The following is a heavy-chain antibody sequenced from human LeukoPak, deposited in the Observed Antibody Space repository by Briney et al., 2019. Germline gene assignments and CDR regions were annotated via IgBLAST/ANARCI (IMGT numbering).Heavy chain of an antibody. Sequence: TGGSLRLSFAASGFTFSSYWISSVRQTPGKGLEWVANIKQDGSEKNYVASVKGRFTISRDNAKNSLYLQMNSLRAEDTAVYYCARDSPRGLYYYYGMDVWGQGTTVTVSS. J-gene: IGHJ6*02. CDR2: IKQDGSEK. CDR1: GFTFSSYW. V-gene: IGHV3-7*01. CDR3: ARDSPRGLYYYYGMDV. D-gene: IGHD3-10*01.